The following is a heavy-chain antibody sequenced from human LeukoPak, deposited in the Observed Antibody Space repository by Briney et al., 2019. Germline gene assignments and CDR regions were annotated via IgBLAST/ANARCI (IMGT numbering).Heavy chain of an antibody. V-gene: IGHV3-23*01. CDR3: AKVGNWNDYYMDV. Sequence: GGSLRLSCAASRFTFSSYAMSWVRQAPGKGLGWVSAISGSGGSTYYADSVKGRFTISRDNSKNTLYLQMNSLRAEDTAVYYCAKVGNWNDYYMDVWGKGTTVTISS. D-gene: IGHD1-1*01. CDR2: ISGSGGST. CDR1: RFTFSSYA. J-gene: IGHJ6*03.